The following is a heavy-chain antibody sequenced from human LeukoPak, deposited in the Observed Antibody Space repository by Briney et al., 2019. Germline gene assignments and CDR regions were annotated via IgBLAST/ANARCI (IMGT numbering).Heavy chain of an antibody. CDR3: ARDRGSSWFDP. J-gene: IGHJ5*02. D-gene: IGHD6-13*01. V-gene: IGHV4-59*01. CDR1: GGSISSYY. Sequence: SETLSLTCTVSGGSISSYYWSWIRQPPGKGLEWIGYIYYSGSTNYNPSLKSRVTISVDTSKNQFSLKLSSVTAADTAVYYCARDRGSSWFDPWGQGTLVTVSS. CDR2: IYYSGST.